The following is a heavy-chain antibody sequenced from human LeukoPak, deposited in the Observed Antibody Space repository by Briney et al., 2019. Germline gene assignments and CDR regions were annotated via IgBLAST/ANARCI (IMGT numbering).Heavy chain of an antibody. V-gene: IGHV6-1*01. CDR3: ARGYYGSGRHGMDV. Sequence: SQTLSLTCAISGDSVTSNSATWNWIRQSPSRGLEWLVRAYYRSNWYYDYALSVKIRITINPDTSKYQFSLQLDSVAPEDTDMYDCARGYYGSGRHGMDVWGQGTTVTVSS. CDR1: GDSVTSNSAT. D-gene: IGHD3-10*01. CDR2: AYYRSNWYY. J-gene: IGHJ6*02.